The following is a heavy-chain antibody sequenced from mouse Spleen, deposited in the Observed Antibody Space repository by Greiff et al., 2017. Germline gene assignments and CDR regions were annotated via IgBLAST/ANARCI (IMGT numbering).Heavy chain of an antibody. J-gene: IGHJ3*01. V-gene: IGHV1-31*01. Sequence: EVKLVESGPELVKPGASVKISCKASGYSFTGYYMHWVKQSHVKSLEWIGRINPYNGATSYNQNFKDKASLTVDKSSSTAYMELHSLTSEDSAVYYCARFAYWGQGTLVTVSA. CDR3: ARFAY. CDR2: INPYNGAT. CDR1: GYSFTGYY.